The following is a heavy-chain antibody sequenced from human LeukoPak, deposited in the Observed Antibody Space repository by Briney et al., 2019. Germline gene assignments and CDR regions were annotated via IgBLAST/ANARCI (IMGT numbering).Heavy chain of an antibody. D-gene: IGHD4-17*01. CDR3: ARSERRYGYGVYYYYGMDV. CDR1: GFTFSSYW. CDR2: ISSSGSTI. J-gene: IGHJ6*02. V-gene: IGHV3-48*04. Sequence: PRGSLRLSCAASGFTFSSYWMSWVRQAPGKGLEWVSYISSSGSTIYYADSMKGRFTISRDNAKNSLYLQMNSLRAEDTAVYYCARSERRYGYGVYYYYGMDVWGQGTTVTVSS.